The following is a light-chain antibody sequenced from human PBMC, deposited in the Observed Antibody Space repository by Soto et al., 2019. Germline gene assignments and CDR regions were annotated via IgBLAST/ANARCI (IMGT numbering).Light chain of an antibody. V-gene: IGKV3-15*01. Sequence: EIVMTQSPATLSVSPGERATLSCRASQSVSSNLAWYQQKPGQAPRLLIYGASTRATGIPARFSGSGSGTEFTLTISSLQSEDFAVYYCQQYNNWPSRVDSFGPGTKVDIK. CDR3: QQYNNWPSRVDS. CDR2: GAS. CDR1: QSVSSN. J-gene: IGKJ3*01.